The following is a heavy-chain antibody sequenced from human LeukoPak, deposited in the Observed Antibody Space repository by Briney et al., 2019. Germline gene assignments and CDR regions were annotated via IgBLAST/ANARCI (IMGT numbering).Heavy chain of an antibody. Sequence: PSETLSLTCTVSGGSISSGGYYWSWIRQHPGKGLEWIGYIYYSGSTYYNPSLKSRVTISVDTSKNQFSLKLSSVTAADTAVYYCAREVPGSYNWFDPWGQGTLVTVSS. CDR2: IYYSGST. V-gene: IGHV4-31*03. CDR1: GGSISSGGYY. CDR3: AREVPGSYNWFDP. J-gene: IGHJ5*02. D-gene: IGHD6-25*01.